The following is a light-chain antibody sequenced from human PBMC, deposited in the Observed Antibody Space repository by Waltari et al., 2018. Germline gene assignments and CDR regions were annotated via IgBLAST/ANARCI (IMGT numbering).Light chain of an antibody. CDR1: SSAIGSYNF. Sequence: QSALTQPASVSGSPGQSITISCTGTSSAIGSYNFVTWYQPHPGKAPKLMIYEGNKRPSGISERFSGSKSGNTASLTISGLQAEDEADYYCCSYAGSSTFHVFGGGTKLTVL. CDR3: CSYAGSSTFHV. J-gene: IGLJ2*01. V-gene: IGLV2-23*03. CDR2: EGN.